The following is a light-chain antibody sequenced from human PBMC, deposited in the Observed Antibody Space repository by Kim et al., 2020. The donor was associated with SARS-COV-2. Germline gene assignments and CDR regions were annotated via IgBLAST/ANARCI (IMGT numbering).Light chain of an antibody. CDR2: GAS. J-gene: IGKJ1*01. CDR1: QSVSTN. V-gene: IGKV3D-15*01. CDR3: QQYNKWPPWT. Sequence: SPGERGTLSCRASQSVSTNLAWYQQKPGQAPRLLIYGASTRATGSPARFSGSGSGTDFTLTISSLQSEDFAVYYCQQYNKWPPWTFGQGTKVDIK.